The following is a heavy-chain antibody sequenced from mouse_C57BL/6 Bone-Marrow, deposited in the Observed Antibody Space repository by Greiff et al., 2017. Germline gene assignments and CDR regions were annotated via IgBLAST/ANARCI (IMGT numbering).Heavy chain of an antibody. CDR2: IDPEDGET. J-gene: IGHJ2*01. CDR3: TRSLIYYGTNY. CDR1: GFNIKDYY. V-gene: IGHV14-2*01. Sequence: EVQLQQSGAELVKPGASVKLSCTASGFNIKDYYIHWVKQRTEQGLEWIGRIDPEDGETKYAPKLQDKATITADTSSNTAYLQLSTLTSDDTAVYYCTRSLIYYGTNYWGQGTTLAVSS. D-gene: IGHD1-1*01.